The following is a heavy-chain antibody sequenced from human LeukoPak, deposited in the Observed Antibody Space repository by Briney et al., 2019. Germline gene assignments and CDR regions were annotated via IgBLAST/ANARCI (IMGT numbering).Heavy chain of an antibody. J-gene: IGHJ4*02. D-gene: IGHD6-19*01. V-gene: IGHV3-30*02. CDR2: IRYDGSNK. CDR1: GFTFSSYG. Sequence: GGSLRLSCAASGFTFSSYGMHWVRQAPGKGLEWVAFIRYDGSNKYYADSVKGRFTISRDNSKNTLYLQMNSLRAEDTAVYYCAKGLFSLSRIAVAGSDYWGQDTLVSVSS. CDR3: AKGLFSLSRIAVAGSDY.